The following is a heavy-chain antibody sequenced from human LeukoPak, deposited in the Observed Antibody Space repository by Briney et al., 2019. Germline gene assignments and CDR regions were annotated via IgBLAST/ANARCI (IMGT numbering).Heavy chain of an antibody. J-gene: IGHJ4*02. D-gene: IGHD3-10*01. CDR1: GGSISSYY. Sequence: PSETLSLTCTVSGGSISSYYWSWIRQPPGKGLEWIGYIYYSGSTNYNPSLKSRVTISVDTSKNQFSLKLSSVTAADTAAYYCARMHAGDFDYWGQGTLVTVSS. CDR3: ARMHAGDFDY. V-gene: IGHV4-59*01. CDR2: IYYSGST.